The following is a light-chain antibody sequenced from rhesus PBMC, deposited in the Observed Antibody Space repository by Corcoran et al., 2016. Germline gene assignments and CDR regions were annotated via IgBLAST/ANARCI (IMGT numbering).Light chain of an antibody. J-gene: IGKJ4*01. CDR2: GGS. CDR1: QSLLHSNGNTY. Sequence: DIVMTQTPLSLPITPGEPASISCRSSQSLLHSNGNTYLHWYLQQPGQVPHLLLYGGSNRPSGVPDRFSGRGSGTDFTLKISKVEAEDVGVYYCVQAIAFPLTFGGGTKVEIK. V-gene: IGKV2-72*01. CDR3: VQAIAFPLT.